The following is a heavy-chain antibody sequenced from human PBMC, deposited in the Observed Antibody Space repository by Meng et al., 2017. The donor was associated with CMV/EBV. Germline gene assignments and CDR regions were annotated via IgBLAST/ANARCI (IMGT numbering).Heavy chain of an antibody. J-gene: IGHJ4*02. Sequence: VALQGSGPGLAKPSQTLPRPCTVSGGSISSGDYYWSWIRQPPGKGLEWIGYIYYSGSTYYNPSLKSRVTISVDTSKNQFSLKLSSVTAADTAVYYCARTGEYPTFDYWGQGTLVTVSS. CDR2: IYYSGST. CDR1: GGSISSGDYY. V-gene: IGHV4-30-4*08. CDR3: ARTGEYPTFDY. D-gene: IGHD2/OR15-2a*01.